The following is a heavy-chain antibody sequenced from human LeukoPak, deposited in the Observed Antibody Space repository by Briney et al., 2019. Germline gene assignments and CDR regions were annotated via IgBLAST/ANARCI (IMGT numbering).Heavy chain of an antibody. J-gene: IGHJ5*02. CDR2: INPGDSDT. CDR1: GYSFTSSW. D-gene: IGHD3-10*01. CDR3: ARQPGAGWFDP. V-gene: IGHV5-51*01. Sequence: GESLKISCQASGYSFTSSWIGWARQMPGKGLERMAIINPGDSDTRYSPSFQGQVTISADKSISTVYLQWGSLKASDTAMYYCARQPGAGWFDPWGQGTLVTVSS.